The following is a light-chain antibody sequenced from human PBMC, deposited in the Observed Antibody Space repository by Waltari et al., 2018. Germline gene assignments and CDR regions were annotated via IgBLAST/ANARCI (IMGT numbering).Light chain of an antibody. Sequence: EIVMTQSPATLSVSPGERATLSCTASQSVSSNLAWYQQKPGQAPRLLSYGASTRATGIPARFSGSGSGTEVTLTISSLQSEDFAVYYCQQYNNGPGTFGQGTKVEIK. CDR2: GAS. J-gene: IGKJ1*01. CDR1: QSVSSN. V-gene: IGKV3-15*01. CDR3: QQYNNGPGT.